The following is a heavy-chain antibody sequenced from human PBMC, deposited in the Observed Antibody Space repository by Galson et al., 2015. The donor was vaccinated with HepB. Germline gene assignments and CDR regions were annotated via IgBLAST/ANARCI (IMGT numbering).Heavy chain of an antibody. CDR2: INTNSGGT. CDR1: GYTFTGYY. D-gene: IGHD2-2*02. J-gene: IGHJ5*02. Sequence: SVKVSCKASGYTFTGYYMHWVRQAPGQGLEWMGWINTNSGGTNYAQKFQGRVTMTRDTSISTAYMELSRLRSDDTAVYYCAREGGPRYCSSTSCYTPYNWFDPWGQGTLVTASS. CDR3: AREGGPRYCSSTSCYTPYNWFDP. V-gene: IGHV1-2*02.